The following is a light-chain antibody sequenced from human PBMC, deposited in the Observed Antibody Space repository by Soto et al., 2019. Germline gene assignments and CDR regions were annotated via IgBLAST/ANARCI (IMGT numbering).Light chain of an antibody. Sequence: IQLTPSPSSLSASVGDRVMSTCRASQSISSYLNWHQQKPGKAPKLLIYDASTLQSGVPSRFSGSGSGTDFTLTISCLQSEDFATYYCQQYYSYPRAFGQGTRLENK. CDR2: DAS. CDR1: QSISSY. V-gene: IGKV1-39*01. CDR3: QQYYSYPRA. J-gene: IGKJ5*01.